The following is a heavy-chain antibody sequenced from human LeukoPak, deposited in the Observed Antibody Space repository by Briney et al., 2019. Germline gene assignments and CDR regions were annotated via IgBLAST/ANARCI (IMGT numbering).Heavy chain of an antibody. V-gene: IGHV3-23*01. J-gene: IGHJ4*02. Sequence: GGSLRLSCVASGFSFGDYWMSWVRQAPGKGLEWVSAISGSGGSTYSADSVKGRFTISRDNSKNTLYLQMNSLRAEDTAVYYCAKESSWFPLNFDYWGQGTLVTVSS. CDR1: GFSFGDYW. CDR3: AKESSWFPLNFDY. CDR2: ISGSGGST. D-gene: IGHD6-13*01.